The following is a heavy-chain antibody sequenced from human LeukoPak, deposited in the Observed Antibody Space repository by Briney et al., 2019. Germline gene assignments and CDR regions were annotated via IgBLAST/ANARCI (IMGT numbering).Heavy chain of an antibody. D-gene: IGHD4-17*01. CDR3: ARGYGELNY. CDR1: GFTFSSYS. Sequence: GGSLRLSCAASGFTFSSYSMNWVRQAPGKGLEWVSYISSSSSGAYYADSVKGRFTISRDNAKSSLYLQMDSLTDEDTAVYYCARGYGELNYWGQGTLVTVSS. J-gene: IGHJ4*02. CDR2: ISSSSSGA. V-gene: IGHV3-48*02.